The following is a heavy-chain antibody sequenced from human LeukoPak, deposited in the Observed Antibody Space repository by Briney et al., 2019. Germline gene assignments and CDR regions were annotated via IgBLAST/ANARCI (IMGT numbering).Heavy chain of an antibody. Sequence: SETLSLTCTVSGGSISSYYWSWIRQPAGKGLEWIGRIYTSGSTNYNPSLKSRVTMSVDTSKNQFSLKLSSVTAADTAVYYCARADYDFWSGYANWFDPWGQGTLVTVSS. J-gene: IGHJ5*02. V-gene: IGHV4-4*07. CDR1: GGSISSYY. CDR2: IYTSGST. CDR3: ARADYDFWSGYANWFDP. D-gene: IGHD3-3*01.